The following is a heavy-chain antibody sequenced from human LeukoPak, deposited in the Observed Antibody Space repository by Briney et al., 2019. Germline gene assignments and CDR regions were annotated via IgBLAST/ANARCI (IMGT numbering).Heavy chain of an antibody. CDR2: IRYDGSNK. CDR3: AKDAPYCSSTSCPREVFRY. D-gene: IGHD2-2*01. CDR1: GFTFSSYG. Sequence: PGGSLRLSCAASGFTFSSYGMHWVRQAPGKGLEWVAFIRYDGSNKYYADSVKGRFTISRDNSKNTLYLQMNSLRAEDTAVYYCAKDAPYCSSTSCPREVFRYWGQGALVTVSS. J-gene: IGHJ4*02. V-gene: IGHV3-30*02.